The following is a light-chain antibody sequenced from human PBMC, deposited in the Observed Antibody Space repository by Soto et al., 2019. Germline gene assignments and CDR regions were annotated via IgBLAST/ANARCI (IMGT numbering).Light chain of an antibody. V-gene: IGKV3-20*01. CDR3: HQYGSSAWT. Sequence: EIVLTQSPGTLSLSPGERATLSCRASQSVSSSYLAWYQQKPGQAPRFLIYGASSRATGIPDRFSGSGSGTDFTLTISRLEPEDFAVYYCHQYGSSAWTFGQGTKVDIK. CDR2: GAS. CDR1: QSVSSSY. J-gene: IGKJ1*01.